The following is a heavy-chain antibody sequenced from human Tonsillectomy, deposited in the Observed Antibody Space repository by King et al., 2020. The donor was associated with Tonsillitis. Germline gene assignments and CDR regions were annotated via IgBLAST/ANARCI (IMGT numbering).Heavy chain of an antibody. Sequence: VQLVESGGGLVQPGGSLRLSCAASGFTFSGFWMTWVRQAPGKGLEWVANIKQDGSEEFYVDSVKGRFTISRDNAKNSLYLQMNSLRAEDTAVYYCARASFGIAVADTFLLGYYFDYWGQGTLVTVSS. CDR1: GFTFSGFW. CDR3: ARASFGIAVADTFLLGYYFDY. CDR2: IKQDGSEE. J-gene: IGHJ4*02. V-gene: IGHV3-7*02. D-gene: IGHD6-19*01.